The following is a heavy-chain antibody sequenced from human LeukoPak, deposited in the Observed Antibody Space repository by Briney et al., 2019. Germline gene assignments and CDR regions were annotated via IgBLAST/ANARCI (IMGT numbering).Heavy chain of an antibody. Sequence: ASVKVSCKASGGTFSSYAISWVRQAPGQGLEWMGIINPSGGSTSYAQKFQGRVTMTRDTSTSTVYMELSSLRSEDTAVYYCARVSVTTFYYFDYWGQGTLVTVSS. J-gene: IGHJ4*02. CDR3: ARVSVTTFYYFDY. CDR1: GGTFSSYA. D-gene: IGHD4-17*01. V-gene: IGHV1-46*01. CDR2: INPSGGST.